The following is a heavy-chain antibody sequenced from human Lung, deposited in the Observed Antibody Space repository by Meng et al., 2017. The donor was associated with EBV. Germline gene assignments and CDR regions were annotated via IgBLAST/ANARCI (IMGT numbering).Heavy chain of an antibody. J-gene: IGHJ5*02. Sequence: VGSWGGFVRSGGSMRLPCAASGFTFSSYAMSWVRQAPGKGLEWVSAISGSGGSTYYADSVKGRFTISRDNSKNTLYLQMNSLRAEDTAVYYCAKVTVVVPPAWGQGTLVTVSS. V-gene: IGHV3-23*04. D-gene: IGHD2-2*01. CDR2: ISGSGGST. CDR3: AKVTVVVPPA. CDR1: GFTFSSYA.